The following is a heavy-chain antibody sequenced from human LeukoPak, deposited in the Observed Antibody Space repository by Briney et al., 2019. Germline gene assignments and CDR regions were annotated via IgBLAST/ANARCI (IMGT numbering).Heavy chain of an antibody. J-gene: IGHJ4*02. D-gene: IGHD2-2*02. CDR2: ISGSGGST. CDR3: AKKSSTSCYTRDDY. Sequence: GGSLRLSCVASGFTLSTSGMSWVRQAPGKGLEWVSAISGSGGSTYYADSVKGRFTISRDNSKNTLYLQMNSLRAEDTAVYYCAKKSSTSCYTRDDYWGQGTLVTVSS. CDR1: GFTLSTSG. V-gene: IGHV3-23*01.